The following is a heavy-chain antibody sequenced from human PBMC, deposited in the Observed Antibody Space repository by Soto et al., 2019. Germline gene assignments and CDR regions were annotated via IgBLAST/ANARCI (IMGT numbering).Heavy chain of an antibody. CDR3: ARSVEGQYDY. J-gene: IGHJ4*02. CDR1: GFRFNLYS. D-gene: IGHD6-19*01. V-gene: IGHV3-48*02. Sequence: EVQLVESGGGLVQPGGSLRLSCAASGFRFNLYSMNWVLQAPGKGLEWSAYMTSDTKTIKYAESVKGRFTISRDNDNNFVYLQVTSLRDEETAVYFCARSVEGQYDYGGQGIVGTVSA. CDR2: MTSDTKTI.